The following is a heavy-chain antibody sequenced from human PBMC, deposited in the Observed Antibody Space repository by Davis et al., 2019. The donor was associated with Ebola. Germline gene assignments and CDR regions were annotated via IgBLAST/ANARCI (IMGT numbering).Heavy chain of an antibody. CDR1: GFTFSGSA. D-gene: IGHD1-14*01. CDR3: TSTDRTFDY. J-gene: IGHJ4*02. CDR2: IRRKANSYAT. Sequence: GESLKISCAASGFTFSGSAMHWVRQASGKGLEWVGRIRRKANSYATAYAASVKGRFTIPRDYSKNTAYLQMNSLKTDDTAVYYCTSTDRTFDYWGQGTLVTVSS. V-gene: IGHV3-73*01.